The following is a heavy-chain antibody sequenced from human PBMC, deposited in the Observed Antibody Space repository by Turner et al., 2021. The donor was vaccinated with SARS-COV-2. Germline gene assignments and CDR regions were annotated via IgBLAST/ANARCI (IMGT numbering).Heavy chain of an antibody. D-gene: IGHD6-19*01. CDR1: GFTFSDYW. V-gene: IGHV3-7*04. CDR3: ARGTVAAH. Sequence: EVQLVESGGGLVQPGGSLRLSCAASGFTFSDYWMTWVRQAPGKGLEWVANIRQDGIEKNYVDSVKGRFTISRDNAKNSVFLQMNSLRDEDTALYYCARGTVAAHWGQGTQVTVSS. J-gene: IGHJ4*02. CDR2: IRQDGIEK.